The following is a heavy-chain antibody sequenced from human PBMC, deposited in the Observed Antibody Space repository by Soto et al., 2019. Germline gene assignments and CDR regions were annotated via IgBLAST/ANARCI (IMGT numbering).Heavy chain of an antibody. Sequence: SVKVSCKVSGYTLTVLSMHWVRQAPGKGLEWMGGFDPEDGETIYAQKFQGRVTMTEDTSTDTAYMELSSLRSEDTAVYYCATVAPATAINNWFDPWGQGTLVTVSS. CDR1: GYTLTVLS. CDR3: ATVAPATAINNWFDP. V-gene: IGHV1-24*01. CDR2: FDPEDGET. J-gene: IGHJ5*02. D-gene: IGHD2-2*02.